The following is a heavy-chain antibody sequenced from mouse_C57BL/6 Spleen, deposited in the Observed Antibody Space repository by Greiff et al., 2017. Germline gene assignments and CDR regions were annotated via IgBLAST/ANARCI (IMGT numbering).Heavy chain of an antibody. CDR1: GYTFTSYW. D-gene: IGHD1-1*01. CDR3: ARDDYGSSDYFDY. Sequence: QVHVKQPGAELVKPGASVKLSCKASGYTFTSYWMHWVKQRPGRGLEWIGRIDPNSGGTKYNEKFKSKATLTVDKPSSTAYMQLSSLTSEDSAVYYCARDDYGSSDYFDYWGQGTTLTVSS. J-gene: IGHJ2*01. V-gene: IGHV1-72*01. CDR2: IDPNSGGT.